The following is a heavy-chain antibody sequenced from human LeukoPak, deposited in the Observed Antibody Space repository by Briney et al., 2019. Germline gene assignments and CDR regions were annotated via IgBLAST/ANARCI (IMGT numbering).Heavy chain of an antibody. V-gene: IGHV1-2*02. CDR3: TRESGSYHGNDY. D-gene: IGHD1-26*01. J-gene: IGHJ4*02. CDR2: INPNNGGT. Sequence: GASVKVSCKASGYTFTGYYMHWVRQAPGQGLGWMGWINPNNGGTNYAQKFQGRVTMTGDTSISTAYMELSSLRSDDTAVYYCTRESGSYHGNDYWGQGTLVTVSS. CDR1: GYTFTGYY.